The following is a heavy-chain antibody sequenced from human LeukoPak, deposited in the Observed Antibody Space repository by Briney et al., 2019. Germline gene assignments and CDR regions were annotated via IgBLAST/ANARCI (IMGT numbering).Heavy chain of an antibody. Sequence: SETLSLTCTVSGYSISSGYYWGWIRQPPGKGLEWIGEIYHSGMTTYNPSLKSRVTISLDKSENQFSLRLSSVTAADTAVYYCARVYDVLTGYYIRAFDYWGQGTLVTVSS. CDR2: IYHSGMT. CDR3: ARVYDVLTGYYIRAFDY. V-gene: IGHV4-38-2*02. CDR1: GYSISSGYY. J-gene: IGHJ4*02. D-gene: IGHD3-9*01.